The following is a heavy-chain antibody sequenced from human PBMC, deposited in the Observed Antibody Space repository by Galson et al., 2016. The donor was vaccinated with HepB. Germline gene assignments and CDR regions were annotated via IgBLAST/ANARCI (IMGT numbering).Heavy chain of an antibody. Sequence: SETLSLTCTVSGGSISSHYWSWIRQPPGKGLEWIGYIYYSGDNNYNPSLESRVTMSVDTSKNHFSLKLRSVTAADTALYYFARLPGLIYGLDVWGQGTTVTVSS. J-gene: IGHJ6*02. V-gene: IGHV4-59*11. D-gene: IGHD1-14*01. CDR2: IYYSGDN. CDR1: GGSISSHY. CDR3: ARLPGLIYGLDV.